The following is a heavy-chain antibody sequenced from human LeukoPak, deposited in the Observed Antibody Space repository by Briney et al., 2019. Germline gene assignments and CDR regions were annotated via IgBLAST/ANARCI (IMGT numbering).Heavy chain of an antibody. CDR2: ISGSGGST. D-gene: IGHD3-3*01. CDR1: GFTFSSYA. Sequence: GGSLRLSCAASGFTFSSYAMSWVRQAPGKGLEWVSAISGSGGSTYYADSVKGRFTISRDNSKNTLYLQMNSLRAEDTAVYYCAACWSGYCTIDYWGQGTLVTVSS. CDR3: AACWSGYCTIDY. V-gene: IGHV3-23*01. J-gene: IGHJ4*02.